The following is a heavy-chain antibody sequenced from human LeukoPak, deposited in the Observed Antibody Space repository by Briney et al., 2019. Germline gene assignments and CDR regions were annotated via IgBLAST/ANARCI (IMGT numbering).Heavy chain of an antibody. CDR1: GGSISSYY. CDR3: ARSENYDFWSGYYIGH. J-gene: IGHJ4*02. CDR2: IYYSGST. V-gene: IGHV4-59*01. D-gene: IGHD3-3*01. Sequence: SETLSLTCTVSGGSISSYYWSWIRQPPGKGLELIGYIYYSGSTNYNPSLKSRVTISLDTSKNQFSLKLSSVTAADTAVYYCARSENYDFWSGYYIGHWGQGTLVTVSS.